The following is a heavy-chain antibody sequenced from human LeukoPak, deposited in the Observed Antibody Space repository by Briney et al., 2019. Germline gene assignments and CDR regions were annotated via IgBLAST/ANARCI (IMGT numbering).Heavy chain of an antibody. Sequence: GGSLRLSCAASGFTFSNAWMRWVRQAPGKGLEWVGRIKSKTGGGTTDYAAPVKGRFTISRDDSKNTLYLQMKSLKTEDTAVYYCTTDVDYYGSGSYLSVDYWGQGTLVTVSS. CDR1: GFTFSNAW. V-gene: IGHV3-15*01. J-gene: IGHJ4*02. CDR3: TTDVDYYGSGSYLSVDY. D-gene: IGHD3-10*01. CDR2: IKSKTGGGTT.